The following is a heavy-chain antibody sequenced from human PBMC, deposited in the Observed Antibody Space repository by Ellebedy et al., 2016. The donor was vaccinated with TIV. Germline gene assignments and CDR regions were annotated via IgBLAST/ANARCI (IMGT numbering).Heavy chain of an antibody. Sequence: GESLKISCAASGFTFSSYAMHWVRQAPGKGLEWVALISNDVRNKYYVDSVKGRFTISRDNFQNTLYLQMDSLRAEDTAVYYGARGGLVMTTVTTRPVDWWGQGTLVTVSS. J-gene: IGHJ4*02. D-gene: IGHD4-11*01. CDR2: ISNDVRNK. V-gene: IGHV3-30*04. CDR1: GFTFSSYA. CDR3: ARGGLVMTTVTTRPVDW.